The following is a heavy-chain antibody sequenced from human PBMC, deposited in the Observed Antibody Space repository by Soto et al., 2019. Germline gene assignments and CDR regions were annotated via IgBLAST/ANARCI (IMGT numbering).Heavy chain of an antibody. J-gene: IGHJ3*02. CDR2: IYYSGST. CDR3: ARPESGYDLGAFDI. V-gene: IGHV4-39*01. CDR1: GGSISSSSYY. Sequence: SETLSLTCTVSGGSISSSSYYWGWIRQPPGKGLEWIGSIYYSGSTYYNPSLKSRVTISVDTSKNQFSLKLSSVTAADTAVYYCARPESGYDLGAFDIWGQGTMVTVSS. D-gene: IGHD5-12*01.